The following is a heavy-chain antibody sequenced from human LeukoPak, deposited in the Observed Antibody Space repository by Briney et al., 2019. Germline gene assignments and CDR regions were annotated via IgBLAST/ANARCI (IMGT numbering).Heavy chain of an antibody. CDR1: GFSISTYW. Sequence: GGSLRLSCAASGFSISTYWIHWVRQAPGKGLVWVSRINPDGSTTYYADSVKGRITISRDNAKNTLYLQMNSLRAEDTAVYYCVRGVADSYGQFDNWGQGTLVTVSS. J-gene: IGHJ4*02. CDR3: VRGVADSYGQFDN. D-gene: IGHD3-10*01. V-gene: IGHV3-74*01. CDR2: INPDGSTT.